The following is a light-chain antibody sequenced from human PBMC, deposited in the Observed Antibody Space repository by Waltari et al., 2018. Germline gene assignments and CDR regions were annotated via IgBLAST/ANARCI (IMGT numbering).Light chain of an antibody. Sequence: QMTQSPSILSASVGDRVTLTCRASQSIDTWLAWYQQKPGKAPELLISKASTLESGVPSRFSGRGSGTEFTLTISGLQPDDFATYYCQQYNSYSHTFGPGTKLEI. CDR2: KAS. J-gene: IGKJ2*01. V-gene: IGKV1-5*03. CDR3: QQYNSYSHT. CDR1: QSIDTW.